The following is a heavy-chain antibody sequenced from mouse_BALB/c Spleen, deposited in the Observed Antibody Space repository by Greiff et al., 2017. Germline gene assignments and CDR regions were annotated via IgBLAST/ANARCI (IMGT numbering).Heavy chain of an antibody. CDR3: ARTADYWYFDV. J-gene: IGHJ1*01. V-gene: IGHV5-4*02. Sequence: EVKLQESGGGLVKPGGSLKLSCAASGFTFSDYYMYWVRQTPEKRLEWVATISDGGSYTYYPDSVKGRFTISRDNAKNNLYLQMSSLKSEDTAMYYCARTADYWYFDVWGAGTTVTVSS. CDR1: GFTFSDYY. CDR2: ISDGGSYT.